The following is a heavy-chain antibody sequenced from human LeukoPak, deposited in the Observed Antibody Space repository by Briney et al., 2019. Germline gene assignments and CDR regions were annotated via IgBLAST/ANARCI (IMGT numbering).Heavy chain of an antibody. CDR3: ARGPDYYGPKHIDY. J-gene: IGHJ4*02. V-gene: IGHV4-31*03. CDR1: GGSISSGGYY. Sequence: SQTLSLTCTVSGGSISSGGYYWSWIRQHPGKGLEWIGYIYYSGSTYYNPSLKSRVTISVDTSKNQFSLKLSSVTAADTAVYYCARGPDYYGPKHIDYWGQGTLVTVSS. CDR2: IYYSGST. D-gene: IGHD3-10*01.